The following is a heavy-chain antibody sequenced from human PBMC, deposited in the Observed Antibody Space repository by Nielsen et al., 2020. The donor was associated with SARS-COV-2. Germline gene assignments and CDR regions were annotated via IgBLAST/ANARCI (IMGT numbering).Heavy chain of an antibody. J-gene: IGHJ6*03. CDR3: ARVRYCSSTSCYDDVPYYYYMDV. CDR2: IIPIFDIA. V-gene: IGHV1-69*01. Sequence: WVRQAPGQGLEWMGGIIPIFDIANYAQKFQGRVTITADESTSTAYMELSSLRSEDTAVYYCARVRYCSSTSCYDDVPYYYYMDVWGKGTTVTVSS. D-gene: IGHD2-2*01.